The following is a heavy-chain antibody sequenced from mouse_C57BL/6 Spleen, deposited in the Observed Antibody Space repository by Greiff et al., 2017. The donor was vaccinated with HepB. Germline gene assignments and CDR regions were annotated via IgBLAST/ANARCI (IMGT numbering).Heavy chain of an antibody. CDR3: ARAPAVVARWYFDV. CDR1: GFSLTSYG. D-gene: IGHD1-1*01. CDR2: ICSGGST. J-gene: IGHJ1*03. Sequence: VQLMQSGPGLVQPSQSLSITCTVSGFSLTSYGVHWVRQSPGKGLEWLGVICSGGSTDYNPAFITRLSIRNDNDKSKVFFIMNSLQADDTAIYYCARAPAVVARWYFDVWGTGTTVTVSS. V-gene: IGHV2-2*01.